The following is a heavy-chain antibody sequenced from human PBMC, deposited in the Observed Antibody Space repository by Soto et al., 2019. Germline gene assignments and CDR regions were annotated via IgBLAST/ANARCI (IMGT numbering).Heavy chain of an antibody. Sequence: SETMSLTCTVSGGSISSYYWSWIRQPPGNGLEWIEYMYYGGSTNYHPSLQSQVTISVDTSKNQFSLKLSSVTAADTAVYYCARDRRGYSYGYPPYYYYYGMDVWGQGTTVTVSS. V-gene: IGHV4-59*01. CDR2: MYYGGST. CDR1: GGSISSYY. J-gene: IGHJ6*02. D-gene: IGHD5-18*01. CDR3: ARDRRGYSYGYPPYYYYYGMDV.